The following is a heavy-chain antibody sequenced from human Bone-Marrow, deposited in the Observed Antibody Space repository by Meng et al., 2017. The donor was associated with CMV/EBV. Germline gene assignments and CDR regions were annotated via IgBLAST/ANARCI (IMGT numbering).Heavy chain of an antibody. J-gene: IGHJ4*02. CDR3: ARDLCGSGSYCFDY. CDR1: GGTFSSYA. D-gene: IGHD3-10*01. V-gene: IGHV1-69*05. Sequence: SVKVSCKASGGTFSSYAISWVRQAPGQGLEWMGGIIPIFGTANYAQKFQGRVTMTRDTSISTAYMELSSLRSDDTAVYYCARDLCGSGSYCFDYWGQGTLVTVSS. CDR2: IIPIFGTA.